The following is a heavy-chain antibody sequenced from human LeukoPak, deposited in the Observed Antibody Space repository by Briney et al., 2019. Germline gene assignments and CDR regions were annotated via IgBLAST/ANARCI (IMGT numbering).Heavy chain of an antibody. CDR3: ARDLNLSWQWLR. Sequence: GGSLRLSCAASGFTFSSYSMNWVRQAPGKGLEWVSSISSSSSYIYYADSVKGRFTISRDNAKNSLYLQMNSLRAEETAVYYCARDLNLSWQWLRWGQGTLVTVSS. V-gene: IGHV3-21*01. D-gene: IGHD6-19*01. J-gene: IGHJ4*02. CDR2: ISSSSSYI. CDR1: GFTFSSYS.